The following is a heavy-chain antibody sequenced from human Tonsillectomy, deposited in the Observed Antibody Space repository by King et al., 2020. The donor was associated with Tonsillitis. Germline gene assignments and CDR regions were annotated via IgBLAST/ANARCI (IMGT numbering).Heavy chain of an antibody. CDR1: GGSISSYY. J-gene: IGHJ4*02. CDR2: IYTSGST. D-gene: IGHD7-27*01. V-gene: IGHV4-4*07. Sequence: QLQESGPGLVKPSETLSLTCTVSGGSISSYYWSWIRQPAGKGLEWIGRIYTSGSTNYNPSLKSRVTMSVDTSKNQFSLKLSSVTAADTAVYYCARVSELGEGGLYSFDYWGQGTLVTVSS. CDR3: ARVSELGEGGLYSFDY.